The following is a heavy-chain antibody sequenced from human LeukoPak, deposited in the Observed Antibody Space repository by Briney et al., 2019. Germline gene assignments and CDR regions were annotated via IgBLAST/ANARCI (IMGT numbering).Heavy chain of an antibody. D-gene: IGHD3-9*01. Sequence: GGSLRLSCAASGFTFSSYWTSWVRQAPGKGLEWVANIKEDGSEKYCVNSVKGRFTISRDNAKNSLYLQMNSLKVEDTAVYYCARDRYLSAAWGQGTLVTVSS. CDR3: ARDRYLSAA. CDR1: GFTFSSYW. CDR2: IKEDGSEK. V-gene: IGHV3-7*01. J-gene: IGHJ4*02.